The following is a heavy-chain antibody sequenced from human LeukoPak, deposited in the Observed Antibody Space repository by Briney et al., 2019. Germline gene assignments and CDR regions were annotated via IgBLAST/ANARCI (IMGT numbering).Heavy chain of an antibody. J-gene: IGHJ3*02. Sequence: SETLSLTCTVSGGSISSYYWSWIRQPPGKGLEWIGYIYYSGSTHYNPSLKSRVTISVDRSKNQFSLKLSSVTVADTAVYYCARAFRDILTGWGPLNAFDIWGQGTMVTVSS. CDR3: ARAFRDILTGWGPLNAFDI. CDR2: IYYSGST. V-gene: IGHV4-59*12. CDR1: GGSISSYY. D-gene: IGHD3-9*01.